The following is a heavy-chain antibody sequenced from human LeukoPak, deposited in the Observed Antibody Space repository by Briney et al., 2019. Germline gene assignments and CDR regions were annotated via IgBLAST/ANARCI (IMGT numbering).Heavy chain of an antibody. V-gene: IGHV3-30-3*01. J-gene: IGHJ3*02. D-gene: IGHD3-22*01. CDR1: GFTFSSYA. CDR2: ISYDGSNK. Sequence: PGRSLRLSCAASGFTFSSYAMHWVRQAPGKGLEWVAVISYDGSNKYYANSVKGRFTISRDNSKNTLYLQMNSLRAEDTAVYYCARDAKNYYDRRGHNAFDIWGQGTMVTVSS. CDR3: ARDAKNYYDRRGHNAFDI.